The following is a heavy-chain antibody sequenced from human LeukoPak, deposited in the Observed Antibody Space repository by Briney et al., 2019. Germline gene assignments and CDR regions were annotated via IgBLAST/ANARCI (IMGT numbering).Heavy chain of an antibody. D-gene: IGHD4-17*01. CDR1: GFTFSSYA. Sequence: GGSLRLSCAASGFTFSSYAMHWVRQAPGKGLEWVAVISYDGSNKYYADSVEGRFTISRDNSKNTLYLQMNSLRAEDTAVYYCARAYGDYGGDYWGQGTLVTVSS. V-gene: IGHV3-30-3*01. CDR3: ARAYGDYGGDY. CDR2: ISYDGSNK. J-gene: IGHJ4*02.